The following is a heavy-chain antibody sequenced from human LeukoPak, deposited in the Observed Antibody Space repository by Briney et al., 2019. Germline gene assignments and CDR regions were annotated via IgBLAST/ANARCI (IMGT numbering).Heavy chain of an antibody. CDR2: INSDGSST. CDR3: ARGGYCSSTSCSHYYYYTLDV. CDR1: GFTFSSYW. D-gene: IGHD2-2*01. Sequence: GGSLRLSCAASGFTFSSYWMHWVRQAPGKGLVWVSRINSDGSSTSYADSEKGRFTISRDNAKNTLYLQMNSLRAEDTAVYYCARGGYCSSTSCSHYYYYTLDVWGQGTTVTVSS. J-gene: IGHJ6*02. V-gene: IGHV3-74*01.